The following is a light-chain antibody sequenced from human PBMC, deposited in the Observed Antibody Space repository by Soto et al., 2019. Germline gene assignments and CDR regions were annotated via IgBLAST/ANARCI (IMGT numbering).Light chain of an antibody. J-gene: IGKJ1*01. CDR3: LQDYNYPWT. Sequence: AIQMTQSPSSLSASVGDRVTITCRASQVIRNDLGWYQQKPGKAPKLLIYAASSLQSGVPSRFSGSGSGTDFTLTISSLQPEYFATYYCLQDYNYPWTFGQGTKVEIK. V-gene: IGKV1-6*01. CDR2: AAS. CDR1: QVIRND.